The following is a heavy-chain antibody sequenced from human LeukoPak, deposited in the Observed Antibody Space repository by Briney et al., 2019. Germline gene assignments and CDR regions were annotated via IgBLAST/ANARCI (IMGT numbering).Heavy chain of an antibody. D-gene: IGHD6-6*01. V-gene: IGHV4-4*07. CDR3: ARTTYSSWNWFDP. Sequence: PTGTLSLTCTVSGGSISSYYWSWIRQPTGKGLEWIGRIYTSGSTNYNPSLKSRVTMSVDTSKNQFSLKLSSVTAADTAVYYCARTTYSSWNWFDPWGQGTLVTVSS. J-gene: IGHJ5*02. CDR1: GGSISSYY. CDR2: IYTSGST.